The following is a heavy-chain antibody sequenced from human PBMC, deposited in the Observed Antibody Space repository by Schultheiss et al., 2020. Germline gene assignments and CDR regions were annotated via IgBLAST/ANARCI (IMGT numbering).Heavy chain of an antibody. CDR2: IGTAGDT. J-gene: IGHJ6*02. Sequence: GESLKISCAASGFTFSSYDMHWVRQATGKGLEWVSAIGTAGDTYYPGSVKGRFTISRENAKNSLYLQMNSLRAGDTAVYYCARAVFGVYYYGMDVWGQGTTVTVSS. V-gene: IGHV3-13*04. CDR3: ARAVFGVYYYGMDV. CDR1: GFTFSSYD. D-gene: IGHD3-3*01.